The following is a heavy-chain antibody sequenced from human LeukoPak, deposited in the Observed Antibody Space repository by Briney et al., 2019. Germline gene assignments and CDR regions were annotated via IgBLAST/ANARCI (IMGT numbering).Heavy chain of an antibody. Sequence: ASVKVSCKASGYTFTGYYMHWVRQAPRQGLEWMGWINPNSGGTNYAQKFQGRVTMTRDTSISTAYMELSRLRSDDTAVYYCARGLSRIVVVPAAISYWGQGTLVTVSS. D-gene: IGHD2-2*01. CDR1: GYTFTGYY. J-gene: IGHJ4*02. V-gene: IGHV1-2*02. CDR2: INPNSGGT. CDR3: ARGLSRIVVVPAAISY.